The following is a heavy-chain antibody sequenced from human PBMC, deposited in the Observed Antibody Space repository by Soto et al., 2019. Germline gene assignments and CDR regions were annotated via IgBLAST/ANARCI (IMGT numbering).Heavy chain of an antibody. CDR1: GFTFSSYG. Sequence: QVQLVESGGGVVQPGRSLRLSCAASGFTFSSYGMHWVRQAPGKGLEWVAVIWYDGSNKYYADSVKGRFTISRDNSKNTLYLQMNSLRAEDTAVYYCARDIVVVPAAIFGMNYYDYYGMDVW. CDR2: IWYDGSNK. D-gene: IGHD2-2*01. V-gene: IGHV3-33*01. J-gene: IGHJ6*01. CDR3: ARDIVVVPAAIFGMNYYDYYGMDV.